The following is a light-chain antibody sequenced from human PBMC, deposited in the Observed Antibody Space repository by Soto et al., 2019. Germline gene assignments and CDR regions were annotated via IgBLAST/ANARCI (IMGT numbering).Light chain of an antibody. V-gene: IGLV3-21*02. CDR3: QVWDSSNDQGV. Sequence: SYELSQPPSVSVAPGQTARITCGGNDIGSKSVYWYQQKPGQAPVLVVYDDTDRPSGIPERFSGSNSGNTATLTISRVEAGDEADYYCQVWDSSNDQGVFGGGTKLTVL. CDR1: DIGSKS. J-gene: IGLJ2*01. CDR2: DDT.